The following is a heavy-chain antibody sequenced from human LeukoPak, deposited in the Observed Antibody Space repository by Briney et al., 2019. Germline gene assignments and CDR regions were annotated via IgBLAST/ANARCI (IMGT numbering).Heavy chain of an antibody. Sequence: ASVKVSCKASGDTFRRFAMSWVRQAPGQGLEWMGGIISIFNTANYAQKFQGRVTITADESTGTVYVELSSLRSEDTAVYYCARVVTPRYCSSTTCYWKGWFDPWGQGTLVTVSS. J-gene: IGHJ5*02. CDR1: GDTFRRFA. CDR2: IISIFNTA. V-gene: IGHV1-69*13. CDR3: ARVVTPRYCSSTTCYWKGWFDP. D-gene: IGHD2-2*01.